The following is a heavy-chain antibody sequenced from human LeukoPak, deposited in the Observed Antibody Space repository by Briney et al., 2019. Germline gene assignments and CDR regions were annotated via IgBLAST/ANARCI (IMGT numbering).Heavy chain of an antibody. Sequence: SETLSLTCAVYGGSFSGYYWSWIRQPPGKGLEWIGEINHSGSTNYNPSLKSRVTISVDTSKNQFSLKLSSVTAADTAVYYCARHISVVAKAPLFYYYYYYYMDVWGKGTTVTVSS. CDR1: GGSFSGYY. D-gene: IGHD5-12*01. J-gene: IGHJ6*03. V-gene: IGHV4-34*01. CDR2: INHSGST. CDR3: ARHISVVAKAPLFYYYYYYYMDV.